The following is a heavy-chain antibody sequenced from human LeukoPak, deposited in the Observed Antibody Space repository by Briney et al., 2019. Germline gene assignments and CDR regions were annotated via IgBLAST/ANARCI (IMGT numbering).Heavy chain of an antibody. Sequence: PSETLSLSCTVSGGSMYDYYWSWIRQPPVKGLKWIGHIHYNGRTNYNPSLESPATISVDMSKNQFSLNLSSVTAANTAVYYCARVRLSGVIDYWGQGTLVTVSS. V-gene: IGHV4-59*01. CDR1: GGSMYDYY. D-gene: IGHD2-15*01. CDR3: ARVRLSGVIDY. CDR2: IHYNGRT. J-gene: IGHJ4*02.